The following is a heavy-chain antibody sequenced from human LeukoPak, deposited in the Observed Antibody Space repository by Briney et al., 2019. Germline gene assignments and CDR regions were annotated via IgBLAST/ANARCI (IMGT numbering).Heavy chain of an antibody. CDR1: GFTFSTYW. Sequence: GGSLRLSCAASGFTFSTYWMTWVRQAPGKGLEWVANIKQDGSEKYYVGSVKGRFTISRDNAKNSLYPQMNSLRAEDTAVYYCARDLPYGDSSDYWGQGALVTVSS. D-gene: IGHD4-17*01. CDR3: ARDLPYGDSSDY. V-gene: IGHV3-7*01. J-gene: IGHJ4*02. CDR2: IKQDGSEK.